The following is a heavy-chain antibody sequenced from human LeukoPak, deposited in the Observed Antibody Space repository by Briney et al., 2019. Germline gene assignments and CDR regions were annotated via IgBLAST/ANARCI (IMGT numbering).Heavy chain of an antibody. CDR1: GFTFSSYW. J-gene: IGHJ4*02. D-gene: IGHD3-16*01. Sequence: PGGSLRLSCAASGFTFSSYWMSWVHQAPGKGLEWVANIKQDGSEKYYVDSVKGRFTISRDNAKNSLYLQMNSLRAEDTAVYYCARDLDDYVWGSYRPGVYWDYWGQGTLVTVSS. CDR3: ARDLDDYVWGSYRPGVYWDY. V-gene: IGHV3-7*01. CDR2: IKQDGSEK.